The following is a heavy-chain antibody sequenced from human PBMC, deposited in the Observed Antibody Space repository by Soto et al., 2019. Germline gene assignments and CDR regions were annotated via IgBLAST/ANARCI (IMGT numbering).Heavy chain of an antibody. V-gene: IGHV1-69*12. CDR2: IIPMFGTA. CDR3: ASGIQLWLRRINNGYSG. D-gene: IGHD5-18*01. CDR1: GGTFSTYA. Sequence: QVQLVQSGAEVKKPESSVKVSCKAPGGTFSTYAIIWVRQAPGQGLEWMGGIIPMFGTANYAQRFQDRVTITADESTNTVYRERSSLRSEDTAVYFCASGIQLWLRRINNGYSGWGQGTLVTVSS. J-gene: IGHJ4*02.